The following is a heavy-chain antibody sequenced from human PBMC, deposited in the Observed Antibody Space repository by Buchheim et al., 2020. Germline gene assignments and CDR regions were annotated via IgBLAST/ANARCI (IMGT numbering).Heavy chain of an antibody. CDR1: GFTFTTYW. CDR3: ARRRGDHTHYDFDY. J-gene: IGHJ4*02. Sequence: EVQLVESGGGLVQPGGSLRLSCGASGFTFTTYWMSWVRQAPGKGLEWLANIKQDGSEKYYVDSVKGQFTISRDNAKNSLYLQMNSLRAGDTAVYYCARRRGDHTHYDFDYWGQGTL. V-gene: IGHV3-7*01. CDR2: IKQDGSEK. D-gene: IGHD3-16*01.